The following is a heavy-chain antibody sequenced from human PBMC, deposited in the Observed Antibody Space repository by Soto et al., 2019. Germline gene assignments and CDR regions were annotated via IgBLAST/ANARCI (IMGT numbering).Heavy chain of an antibody. V-gene: IGHV3-21*06. CDR1: GFTFSTYS. Sequence: EVQLVESGGGLVKPGGSLRLSCVVSGFTFSTYSMNWVRQAAGKGLEWVSSISSGGEYTYYADSVKGRFTISRDNAKNSVYLQMNSLTAEDTALYYCARDFKESQYYYYCMDVWGKGTTVTVSS. D-gene: IGHD3-10*01. CDR3: ARDFKESQYYYYCMDV. J-gene: IGHJ6*03. CDR2: ISSGGEYT.